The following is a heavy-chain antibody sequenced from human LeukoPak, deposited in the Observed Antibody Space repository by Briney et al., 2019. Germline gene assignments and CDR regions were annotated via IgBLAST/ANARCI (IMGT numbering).Heavy chain of an antibody. CDR1: GFIFDNYA. Sequence: GGSLRLSCAAPGFIFDNYAIHWVSQAPGKGLGWVSLISGDGGSTFYADSVRGRFTISRDNTRKSLSLQMSSLRSEDTALYYCARESETSGWYDYWGQGTLVTVSS. J-gene: IGHJ4*02. D-gene: IGHD6-19*01. V-gene: IGHV3-43*02. CDR3: ARESETSGWYDY. CDR2: ISGDGGST.